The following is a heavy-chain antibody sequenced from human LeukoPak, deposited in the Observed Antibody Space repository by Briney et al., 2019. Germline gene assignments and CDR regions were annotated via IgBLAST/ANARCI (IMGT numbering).Heavy chain of an antibody. CDR2: ISAYNGNT. D-gene: IGHD4-17*01. V-gene: IGHV1-18*01. CDR3: ARVFYGDYTIDY. Sequence: ASVKVSCKASGYTFTSYGISWVRQAPVQGLEWMGWISAYNGNTNYAQKLQGRVTMTTDTSTSTAYMELRGLRSDDTAVYYCARVFYGDYTIDYWGQGTLVTVSS. CDR1: GYTFTSYG. J-gene: IGHJ4*02.